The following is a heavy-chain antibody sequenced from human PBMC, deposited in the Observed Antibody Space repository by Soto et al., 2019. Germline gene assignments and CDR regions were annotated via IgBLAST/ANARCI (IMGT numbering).Heavy chain of an antibody. CDR2: IYYSGST. V-gene: IGHV4-61*08. J-gene: IGHJ4*02. Sequence: PSETLSLTCTVSGGSISSGGYYWSWIRQHPGKGLEWIGYIYYSGSTNYNPSLKSRVTISVDTSKNQFSLKLSSVTAADTAVYYCAGSRTTNLDYWGQGTLVTVSS. CDR3: AGSRTTNLDY. CDR1: GGSISSGGYY. D-gene: IGHD2-8*01.